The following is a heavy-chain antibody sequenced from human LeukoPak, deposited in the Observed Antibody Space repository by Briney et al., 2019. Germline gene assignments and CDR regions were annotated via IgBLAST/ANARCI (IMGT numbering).Heavy chain of an antibody. CDR1: GFTFSDAW. V-gene: IGHV3-15*01. CDR3: TTLASRSPYYYYGMDV. Sequence: PGGSLRLSCAASGFTFSDAWMTWVRQAPGKGLEWVGRIKSKFDGGTTDYAAPVKGRLIISRDDSRNTLYLQMGSLKTEDTAVYYCTTLASRSPYYYYGMDVWGQGTTVTVSS. CDR2: IKSKFDGGTT. J-gene: IGHJ6*02.